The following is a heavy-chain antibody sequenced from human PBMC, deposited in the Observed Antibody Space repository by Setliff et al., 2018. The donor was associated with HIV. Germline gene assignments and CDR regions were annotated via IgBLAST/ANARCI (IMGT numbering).Heavy chain of an antibody. Sequence: GESLKISCKGSGYSFTSYWVAWVRQMPGKGLEWMGIIYPDDSDTRYSPSFLDQVTISVDKSISTAYLQWSSLKASDTAMYYCARTIASRPKYYYYAMDFWGQGTTVTVSS. CDR2: IYPDDSDT. D-gene: IGHD6-6*01. V-gene: IGHV5-51*01. CDR3: ARTIASRPKYYYYAMDF. J-gene: IGHJ6*02. CDR1: GYSFTSYW.